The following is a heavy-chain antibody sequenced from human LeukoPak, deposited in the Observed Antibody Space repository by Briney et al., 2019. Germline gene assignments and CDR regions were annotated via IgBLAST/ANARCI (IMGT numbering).Heavy chain of an antibody. J-gene: IGHJ3*02. Sequence: GGSLRLSCAASGFTFDDYAMHWVRQAPGKGLEWVSGISWNSGSIGYADSVKGRFTISRDNAKNTLYLQMNSLRAEDTAVYYCATEGWAFDIWGQGTMVTVSS. CDR3: ATEGWAFDI. CDR2: ISWNSGSI. CDR1: GFTFDDYA. V-gene: IGHV3-9*01.